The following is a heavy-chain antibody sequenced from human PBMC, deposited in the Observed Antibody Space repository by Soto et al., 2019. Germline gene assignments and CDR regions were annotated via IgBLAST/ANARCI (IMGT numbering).Heavy chain of an antibody. CDR3: AKDVSSRGWFDP. V-gene: IGHV4-4*07. CDR1: GASIRRYH. D-gene: IGHD3-16*01. Sequence: QVQLQESGPGLVKPSETLSLTCAVSGASIRRYHWSWIRQPAGKGLEWIGRMQHTGNTIYKPSLRTRVTMSVDMSKNQISLKPTSATAADTAAYFCAKDVSSRGWFDPWGQGILVIVSS. CDR2: MQHTGNT. J-gene: IGHJ5*02.